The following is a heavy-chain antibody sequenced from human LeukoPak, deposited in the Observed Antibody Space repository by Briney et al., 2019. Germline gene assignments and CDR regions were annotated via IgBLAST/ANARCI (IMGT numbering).Heavy chain of an antibody. D-gene: IGHD3-22*01. CDR3: ARDGDYYDSSDPDY. J-gene: IGHJ4*02. CDR1: GFTFSSYA. V-gene: IGHV3-30*04. CDR2: ISYDGSNK. Sequence: GGSLRLSCAASGFTFSSYAMHWVRQAPGKGLEWVAVISYDGSNKYYADSVKGRFTISRDNSKNTLYLQMNSLRAEDTAVYYCARDGDYYDSSDPDYWGQGTLVTVSS.